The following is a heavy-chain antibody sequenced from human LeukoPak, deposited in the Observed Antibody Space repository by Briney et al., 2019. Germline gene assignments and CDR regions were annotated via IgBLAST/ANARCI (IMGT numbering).Heavy chain of an antibody. CDR2: ISWNSGSI. V-gene: IGHV3-9*01. CDR1: GFTFDDYA. CDR3: ASLYYYDSSGYC. Sequence: GRSLRLSCAASGFTFDDYAMHWVRQAPGKGLEWVSGISWNSGSIGYADSVKGRFTISRDNAKNSLYLQMNSLRAEDTAVYYCASLYYYDSSGYCWGQGTLVTVSS. J-gene: IGHJ4*02. D-gene: IGHD3-22*01.